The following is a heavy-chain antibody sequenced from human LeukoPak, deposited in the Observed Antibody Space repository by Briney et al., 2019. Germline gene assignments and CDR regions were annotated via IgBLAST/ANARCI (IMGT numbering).Heavy chain of an antibody. J-gene: IGHJ6*02. D-gene: IGHD6-13*01. Sequence: ASVKVSCKASGGTFSSYAISWVRQAPGQGLEWMGGIIPIFGTANYAQKFQGRVTITADRSTSTAYMELSSLRSEDTAVYYCARAGSESSSWYYYYYGMDVWGQGTTVTVSS. V-gene: IGHV1-69*06. CDR2: IIPIFGTA. CDR1: GGTFSSYA. CDR3: ARAGSESSSWYYYYYGMDV.